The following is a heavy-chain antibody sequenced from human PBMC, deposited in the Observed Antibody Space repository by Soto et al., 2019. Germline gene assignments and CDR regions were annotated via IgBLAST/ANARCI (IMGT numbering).Heavy chain of an antibody. CDR3: ARDGLSFDS. CDR2: IWYDGSNK. Sequence: QVQLVESGGGVVQPGRSLRLSCAASGFTFSSYGMHWVRQAPGKGLEWVAVIWYDGSNKYYADSVKGRFTISRDNSKNTLYLQMNSLRAEDTAVYYCARDGLSFDSWGQGTLVTVST. CDR1: GFTFSSYG. J-gene: IGHJ4*02. V-gene: IGHV3-33*01.